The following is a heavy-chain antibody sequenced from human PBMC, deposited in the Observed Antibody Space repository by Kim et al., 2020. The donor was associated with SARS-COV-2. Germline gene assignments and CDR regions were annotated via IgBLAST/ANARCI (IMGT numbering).Heavy chain of an antibody. Sequence: GGSLRLSCSASGFTFSSYAMHWVRQAPGKGLEYVSAISSNGGSTYYADSVKGRFTISRDNSKNTLYLQMSSLRAEDTAVYYCVKPTGVLGIRDRDAFDIWGQGTMVTVSS. D-gene: IGHD1-20*01. J-gene: IGHJ3*02. CDR3: VKPTGVLGIRDRDAFDI. CDR2: ISSNGGST. CDR1: GFTFSSYA. V-gene: IGHV3-64D*09.